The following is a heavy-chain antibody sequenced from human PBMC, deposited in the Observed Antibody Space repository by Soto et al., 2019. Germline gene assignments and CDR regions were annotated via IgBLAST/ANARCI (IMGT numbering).Heavy chain of an antibody. D-gene: IGHD6-19*01. CDR3: ATRIGNIGWYWLDT. Sequence: PRASVKVSCKASGFTFSSSAVQWVRQARGQPLEWIGWIVLGNGNTNYAQKFQQRVTITRDMSTSTAYMEVRSLTYEDTAVYYCATRIGNIGWYWLDTWGQGTLVTVSS. J-gene: IGHJ5*02. CDR2: IVLGNGNT. V-gene: IGHV1-58*01. CDR1: GFTFSSSA.